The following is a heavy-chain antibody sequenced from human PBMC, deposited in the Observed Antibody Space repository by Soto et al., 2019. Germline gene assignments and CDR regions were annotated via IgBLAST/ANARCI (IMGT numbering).Heavy chain of an antibody. CDR1: GGSFSGYY. J-gene: IGHJ6*02. CDR3: ARLPRGYNYGMDV. V-gene: IGHV4-34*01. CDR2: INHSGST. Sequence: QVQLQQWGAGLLKPSETLSLTCAVYGGSFSGYYWSWIRQPPGKGLERIGEINHSGSTNYNPSLKSRVTISVDTSKNQFSLKLSSVTAADTAVYYCARLPRGYNYGMDVWGQGTTVTVSS.